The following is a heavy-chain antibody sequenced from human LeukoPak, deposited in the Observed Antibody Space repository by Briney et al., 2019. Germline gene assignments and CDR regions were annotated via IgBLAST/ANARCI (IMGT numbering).Heavy chain of an antibody. Sequence: PSQTLSLTCTVSGGSISSGDYYWSWIRQPPGKGLEWIGYIYYSGSTYYNPSLKSRVTISVDTSKNQFSLKLSSVTAADTAVYYCARVRQQLYLTVDLWGRGTLVTVSS. V-gene: IGHV4-30-4*01. CDR2: IYYSGST. CDR3: ARVRQQLYLTVDL. D-gene: IGHD6-13*01. J-gene: IGHJ2*01. CDR1: GGSISSGDYY.